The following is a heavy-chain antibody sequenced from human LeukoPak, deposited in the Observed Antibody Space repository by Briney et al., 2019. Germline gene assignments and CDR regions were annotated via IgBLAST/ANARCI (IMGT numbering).Heavy chain of an antibody. J-gene: IGHJ5*02. CDR2: IYYSGST. D-gene: IGHD4-17*01. CDR3: ARAPGLTTVTISFFDP. Sequence: PSETLSLTCTVSGGSISSSSYYWGWIRQPPGTGLEWIGSIYYSGSTYYNPSLKSRVTISVDTSKNQFSLKLSSVTAADTAVYYCARAPGLTTVTISFFDPWGQGTLVTVSS. V-gene: IGHV4-39*07. CDR1: GGSISSSSYY.